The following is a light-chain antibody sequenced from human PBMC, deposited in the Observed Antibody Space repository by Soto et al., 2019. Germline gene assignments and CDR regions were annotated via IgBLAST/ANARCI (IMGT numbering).Light chain of an antibody. J-gene: IGKJ2*01. Sequence: DIQMTQSPSSLSASVGDRVTITCRASQSISSYLNWYQQKPGKAPKLLIYAASSLQSGVPSRFSGSGSGTDFTLTISSLQPKDFATYYCQQSYSTLGYTFGQGTKLEIK. CDR1: QSISSY. CDR3: QQSYSTLGYT. V-gene: IGKV1-39*01. CDR2: AAS.